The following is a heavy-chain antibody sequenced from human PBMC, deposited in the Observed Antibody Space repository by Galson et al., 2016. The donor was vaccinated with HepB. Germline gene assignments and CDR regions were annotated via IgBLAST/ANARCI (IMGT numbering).Heavy chain of an antibody. CDR2: ISWNSGTI. V-gene: IGHV3-9*01. Sequence: SLRLSCAASGFTFSSSAMSWVRQAPGKGLEWVSGISWNSGTIVYADSVKGRFTISRDNAKSSLYLQMSSLTSEDTALYFCTRTAGGYYYGLDVWGQGTTVTVSS. D-gene: IGHD1-1*01. J-gene: IGHJ6*02. CDR3: TRTAGGYYYGLDV. CDR1: GFTFSSSA.